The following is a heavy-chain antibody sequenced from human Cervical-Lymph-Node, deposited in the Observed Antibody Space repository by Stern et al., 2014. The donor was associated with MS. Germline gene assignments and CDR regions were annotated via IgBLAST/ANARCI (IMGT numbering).Heavy chain of an antibody. V-gene: IGHV1-3*05. CDR1: GYTFTKYA. CDR2: IRPGNGDA. CDR3: ARGYSTTYLDY. D-gene: IGHD6-13*01. Sequence: VQMVQSGAEEKKPGASVKDSCKASGYTFTKYALHWVRHTPGQRPEWMGWIRPGNGDAKYSQNFQDRVTITRDTSANTVYMELRSLRVEDTAMYYCARGYSTTYLDYWGQGTLVTVSS. J-gene: IGHJ4*02.